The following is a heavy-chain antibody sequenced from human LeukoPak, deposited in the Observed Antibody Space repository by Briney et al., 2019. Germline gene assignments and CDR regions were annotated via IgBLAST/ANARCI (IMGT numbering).Heavy chain of an antibody. V-gene: IGHV4-39*01. CDR1: GGSISSSSYY. Sequence: SETLSLTCTVSGGSISSSSYYWGWIRQPPGKGLEWIGSIYYSGSTYYNPSLKSRVTISVDTSKNQFSLKLSSVTAADTAVYYCAGRLHCSSTSCHYYYYYYGMDVWGQGTTVTVSS. J-gene: IGHJ6*02. CDR2: IYYSGST. D-gene: IGHD2-2*01. CDR3: AGRLHCSSTSCHYYYYYYGMDV.